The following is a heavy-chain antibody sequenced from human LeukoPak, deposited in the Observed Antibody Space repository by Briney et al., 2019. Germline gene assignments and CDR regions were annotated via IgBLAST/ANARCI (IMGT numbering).Heavy chain of an antibody. V-gene: IGHV3-23*01. Sequence: GRSLRLSCAASGFTFSSYFMTWVRQAPGKGLEWVSAISGSGDDTYYADFVKGRFTISRDNSKNTLYVQMNSLRAEDTAVYYCAKGALITIFGVVPDYWGQGTLVTVSS. CDR2: ISGSGDDT. J-gene: IGHJ4*02. CDR1: GFTFSSYF. CDR3: AKGALITIFGVVPDY. D-gene: IGHD3-3*01.